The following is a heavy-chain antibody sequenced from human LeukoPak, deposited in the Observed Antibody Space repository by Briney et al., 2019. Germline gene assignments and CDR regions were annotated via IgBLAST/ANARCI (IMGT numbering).Heavy chain of an antibody. D-gene: IGHD6-13*01. V-gene: IGHV3-74*01. J-gene: IGHJ4*02. Sequence: PGGSLRLSCVVSGFTSGFTFSSRWMHWVRQAPGKGLMWVSLVKNDGSTNYADSVKGRFTVSRDNAENTLYLQMNNLRVEDTALYFCHPLGYTSNWGQGTLVTVSS. CDR1: GFTFSSRW. CDR3: HPLGYTSN. CDR2: VKNDGST.